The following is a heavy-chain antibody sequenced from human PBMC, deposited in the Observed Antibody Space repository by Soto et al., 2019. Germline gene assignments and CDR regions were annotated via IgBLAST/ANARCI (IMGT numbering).Heavy chain of an antibody. CDR1: GDSITTHY. D-gene: IGHD2-8*01. CDR2: IHYTGTT. Sequence: SETLSLTCTVSGDSITTHYWSWIRQPPGGGLEWIAFIHYTGTTNSSPSLRSRVTISVDTSRNQFSLKLNSVTAADTAMYFCARVAASNVPFSYWGQGTLVTVSS. J-gene: IGHJ4*02. V-gene: IGHV4-59*11. CDR3: ARVAASNVPFSY.